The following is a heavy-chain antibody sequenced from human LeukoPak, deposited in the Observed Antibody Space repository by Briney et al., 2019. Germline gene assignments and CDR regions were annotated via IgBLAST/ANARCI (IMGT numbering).Heavy chain of an antibody. CDR1: GGSFSDYY. J-gene: IGHJ4*02. Sequence: SETLSLTCAVYGGSFSDYYWSWIRQPPGKGLEWIGDVNHSGSTNYNPSLKSRVTISADTSKNQFSLKLNSVTAADTAVYYCARLSGGRISWGQGTLVSVSS. D-gene: IGHD2-15*01. V-gene: IGHV4-34*01. CDR2: VNHSGST. CDR3: ARLSGGRIS.